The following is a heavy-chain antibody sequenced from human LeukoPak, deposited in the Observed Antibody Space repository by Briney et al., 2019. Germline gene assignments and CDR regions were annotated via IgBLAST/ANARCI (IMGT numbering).Heavy chain of an antibody. CDR2: ISSSSSYI. CDR1: GFTFSSYS. D-gene: IGHD1-26*01. Sequence: GGSLRLSCAASGFTFSSYSMNWVRQAPGKGLEWVSSISSSSSYIYYVDSVKGRFTISRDNAKNSLYLQMNSLRAEDTAVYYCARDPSGPNDYWGQGTLVTVSS. CDR3: ARDPSGPNDY. V-gene: IGHV3-21*01. J-gene: IGHJ4*02.